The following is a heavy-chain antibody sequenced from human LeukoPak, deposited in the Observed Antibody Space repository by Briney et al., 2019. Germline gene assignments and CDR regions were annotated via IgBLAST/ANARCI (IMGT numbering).Heavy chain of an antibody. CDR1: GGSITINNYY. CDR3: ARHSTDCSGSTCYDF. CDR2: IYYGGTT. D-gene: IGHD2-15*01. J-gene: IGHJ4*02. Sequence: SETLSLTCTVSGGSITINNYYWAWIRQPPGKGLEWIGSIYYGGTTYYNPSLKSRVTISVDTSKNQFSLRLNSVTAADTAVYYCARHSTDCSGSTCYDFWGQGTLVSVSS. V-gene: IGHV4-39*01.